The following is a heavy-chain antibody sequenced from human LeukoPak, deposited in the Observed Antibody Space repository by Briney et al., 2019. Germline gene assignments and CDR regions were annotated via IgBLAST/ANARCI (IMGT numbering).Heavy chain of an antibody. CDR1: GGSISSGDYY. CDR3: ARVGGTMIVVVIVMGRY. V-gene: IGHV4-30-4*08. CDR2: IYYSGST. Sequence: SETLSLTCTVSGGSISSGDYYWSWIRQPPGKGLEWIGYIYYSGSTYYNPSLKSRVTISVDTSKNQFSLKLSSVTAADTAVYYCARVGGTMIVVVIVMGRYWGQGTLVTVSS. J-gene: IGHJ4*02. D-gene: IGHD3-22*01.